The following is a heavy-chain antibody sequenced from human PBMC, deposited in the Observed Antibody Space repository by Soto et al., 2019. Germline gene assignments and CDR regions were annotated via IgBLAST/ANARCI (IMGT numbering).Heavy chain of an antibody. CDR3: ARDSTMVRSRGMDV. CDR2: IYYSGST. J-gene: IGHJ6*02. D-gene: IGHD3-10*01. Sequence: PSETLSLTCTVSGGSISSYYWSWIRQPPGKGLEWIGYIYYSGSTNYNPSLKSRVTISVDTSKNQFSLTLSSVTAADTAVYYCARDSTMVRSRGMDVWGQGTTVTVSS. V-gene: IGHV4-59*01. CDR1: GGSISSYY.